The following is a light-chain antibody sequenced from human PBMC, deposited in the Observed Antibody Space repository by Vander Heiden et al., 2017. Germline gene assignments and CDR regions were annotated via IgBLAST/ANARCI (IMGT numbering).Light chain of an antibody. Sequence: QSALPQPASVSGSPGESLTISCTGTSSDVGGYNSVSWYQQPPGHAPQLMIYEVSNRPSGVSNRFSGSKSGNTASLTISGLQAEDEADYYCSSYTSSSTLYVFGTGTKVTVL. J-gene: IGLJ1*01. CDR2: EVS. V-gene: IGLV2-14*01. CDR1: SSDVGGYNS. CDR3: SSYTSSSTLYV.